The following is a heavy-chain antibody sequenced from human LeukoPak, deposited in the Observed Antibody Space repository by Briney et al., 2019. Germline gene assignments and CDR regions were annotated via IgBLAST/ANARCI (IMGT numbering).Heavy chain of an antibody. J-gene: IGHJ4*02. CDR2: ISSSSSYI. CDR3: ARDLEGVGFDY. CDR1: GFTFGDYA. V-gene: IGHV3-21*01. Sequence: TPGGSLRLSCTASGFTFGDYAMSWVRQAPGKGLEWVSSISSSSSYIYYADSVKGRFTITRDNAKNSLYLQMNSLRAEDTAVYYCARDLEGVGFDYWGQGTLVTVSS. D-gene: IGHD3-16*01.